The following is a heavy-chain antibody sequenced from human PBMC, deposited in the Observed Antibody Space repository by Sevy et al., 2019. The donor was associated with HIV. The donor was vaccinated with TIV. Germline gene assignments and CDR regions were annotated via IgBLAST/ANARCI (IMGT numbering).Heavy chain of an antibody. D-gene: IGHD1-26*01. CDR2: ISGSGGST. CDR1: GFTFSSNA. Sequence: GGSLRLSCAASGFTFSSNAMSWVRQAPGKGLEWVSAISGSGGSTYYADSVKGRFTISRDNSKNTLYLQMNSLRAEDTAVYYCAKIAGELGIDYYYMDVWGKGTTVTVSS. CDR3: AKIAGELGIDYYYMDV. J-gene: IGHJ6*03. V-gene: IGHV3-23*01.